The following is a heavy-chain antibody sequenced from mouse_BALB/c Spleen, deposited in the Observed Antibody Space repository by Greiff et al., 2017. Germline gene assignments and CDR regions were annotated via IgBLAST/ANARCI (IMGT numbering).Heavy chain of an antibody. CDR1: GFTFSSYG. CDR3: ARDPAYYGNYYAMDY. CDR2: INSNGGST. V-gene: IGHV5-6-3*01. Sequence: EVMLVESGGGLVQPGGSLKLSCAASGFTFSSYGMSWVRQTPDKRLELVATINSNGGSTYYPDSVKGRFTISRDNAKNTLYLQMSSLKSEDTAMYYCARDPAYYGNYYAMDYWGQGTSVTVSS. J-gene: IGHJ4*01. D-gene: IGHD2-10*01.